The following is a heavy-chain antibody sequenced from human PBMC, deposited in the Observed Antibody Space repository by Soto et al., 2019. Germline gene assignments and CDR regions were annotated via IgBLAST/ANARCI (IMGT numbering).Heavy chain of an antibody. CDR3: AGELSSTVLGGETAY. CDR2: ISYDGTNK. Sequence: QVQLVESGGGVVQPGRSLRLSCAASGFRFSNFAIHWVRQAPGKGLEWVAVISYDGTNKYYADSVKGRFTISRDNSKNTLFLQMNSLRTEDTAVYYCAGELSSTVLGGETAYWGQGTLVTVSS. J-gene: IGHJ4*02. CDR1: GFRFSNFA. D-gene: IGHD3-10*01. V-gene: IGHV3-30*04.